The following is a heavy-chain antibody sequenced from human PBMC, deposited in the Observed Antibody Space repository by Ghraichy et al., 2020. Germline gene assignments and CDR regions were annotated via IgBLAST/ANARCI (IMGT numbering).Heavy chain of an antibody. D-gene: IGHD5-12*01. Sequence: GGSLRLSCAVSGFSFSSHVMHWVRQAPGKALQYVAAISGDGSKTFYGNFVKGRFTISRDNSMNTLRLQMGSLSPDDMAVYYCARGPRVDNTGLNPYFFDHWGHGTLVTVSS. CDR1: GFSFSSHV. CDR2: ISGDGSKT. J-gene: IGHJ4*01. V-gene: IGHV3-64*01. CDR3: ARGPRVDNTGLNPYFFDH.